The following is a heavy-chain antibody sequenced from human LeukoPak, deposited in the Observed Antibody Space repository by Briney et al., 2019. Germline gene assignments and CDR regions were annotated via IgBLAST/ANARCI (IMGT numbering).Heavy chain of an antibody. CDR1: GYTFTSYA. CDR2: INAGNGNT. CDR3: ARGRYSSGWYRIDY. V-gene: IGHV1-3*01. J-gene: IGHJ4*02. D-gene: IGHD6-19*01. Sequence: RASVKVSCKSSGYTFTSYAMHWVRQATGQRLEWMRWINAGNGNTKYSQKFQGRVTITRDTSASTAYMELSSLRSEDTAVYYCARGRYSSGWYRIDYWGQGTLVTVSS.